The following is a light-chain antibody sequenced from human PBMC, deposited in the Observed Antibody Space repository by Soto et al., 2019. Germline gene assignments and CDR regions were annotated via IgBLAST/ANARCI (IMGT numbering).Light chain of an antibody. J-gene: IGKJ4*01. CDR2: DAS. CDR1: RVIADS. Sequence: DTQMTQSPSSLSASVGDTVTITCQASRVIADSLNWYQQRAGQAPKLLIYDASNLQSGVPARFSGSGTGTSFILTISSLQPEDFATYYCQQYDDPFTFGGGTKVEIK. CDR3: QQYDDPFT. V-gene: IGKV1-33*01.